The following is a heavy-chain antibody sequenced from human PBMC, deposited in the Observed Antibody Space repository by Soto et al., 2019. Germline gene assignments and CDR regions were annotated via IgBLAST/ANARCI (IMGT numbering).Heavy chain of an antibody. J-gene: IGHJ4*02. V-gene: IGHV3-23*01. D-gene: IGHD3-16*02. CDR1: GFTFSSDS. CDR2: ISGSGGST. Sequence: EVQLLESGGGLVQPGGSLRLSCAASGFTFSSDSMSWVRQAPGKGLEWVAGISGSGGSTYYADAVTGQFTISRDNSENSQYLQMNSLRAEDTAVYYCAKAMAAGKDDYIWGSYRLDYWGQGTLVTVSS. CDR3: AKAMAAGKDDYIWGSYRLDY.